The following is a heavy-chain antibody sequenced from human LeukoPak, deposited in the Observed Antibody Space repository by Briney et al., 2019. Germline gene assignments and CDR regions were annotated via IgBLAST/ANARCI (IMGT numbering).Heavy chain of an antibody. D-gene: IGHD3-22*01. J-gene: IGHJ4*02. V-gene: IGHV1-69*02. CDR2: IIPILGIA. CDR3: ARARASSGYYSDY. CDR1: GGTFISYT. Sequence: GASVKVSCKASGGTFISYTISWVRQAPGQGLEWMGRIIPILGIANYAQKFQGRVTITADKSTSTAYMELSSLRSEDTAVYYCARARASSGYYSDYWGQGTLVTVSS.